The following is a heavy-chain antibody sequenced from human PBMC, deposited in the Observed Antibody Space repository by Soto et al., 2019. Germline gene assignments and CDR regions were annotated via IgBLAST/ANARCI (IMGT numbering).Heavy chain of an antibody. V-gene: IGHV1-18*04. CDR1: GYTFTSYG. Sequence: QVQLVQSGAEVKKPGASVKVSCKASGYTFTSYGISWVRQAPGQGLEWMGWISAYNGNTNYAQKLQGRVTMTTDTSTSTAYMELRSLRSDDTAVYYCARRNPPGSSTGPYYDYGMDVWGQGTTVTVSS. D-gene: IGHD2-2*01. J-gene: IGHJ6*02. CDR3: ARRNPPGSSTGPYYDYGMDV. CDR2: ISAYNGNT.